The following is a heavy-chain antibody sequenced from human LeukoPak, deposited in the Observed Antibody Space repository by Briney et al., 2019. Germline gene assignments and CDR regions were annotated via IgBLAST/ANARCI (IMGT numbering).Heavy chain of an antibody. CDR1: GYTFTSYY. V-gene: IGHV1-46*01. Sequence: ASVKVSCKASGYTFTSYYMHWVRQAPGQGLEWMGIINPSGGSASYAQKFQGRVTMTRDTSTSTVYMELSSLRSEDTAVYYCARLDYGDFEYFQHWGQGTLVTVSS. J-gene: IGHJ1*01. CDR2: INPSGGSA. CDR3: ARLDYGDFEYFQH. D-gene: IGHD4-17*01.